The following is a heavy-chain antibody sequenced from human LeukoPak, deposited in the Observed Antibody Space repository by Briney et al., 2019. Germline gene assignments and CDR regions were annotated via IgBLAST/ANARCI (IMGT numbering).Heavy chain of an antibody. V-gene: IGHV4-38-2*02. Sequence: NSSETLSLTCTVSGYSISSGYYWGWIRQPPGQGLEWIGSIYHSGSTYYNPSLKSRVTISVDTSKNQFSLKLSSVTAADTAVYYCARGGGYCTNAVCFSYYFDYWGQGTLVTVSS. D-gene: IGHD2-8*01. CDR2: IYHSGST. CDR3: ARGGGYCTNAVCFSYYFDY. CDR1: GYSISSGYY. J-gene: IGHJ4*02.